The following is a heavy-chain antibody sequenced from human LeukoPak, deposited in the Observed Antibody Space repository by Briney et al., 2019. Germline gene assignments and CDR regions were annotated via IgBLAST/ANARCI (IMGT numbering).Heavy chain of an antibody. Sequence: PSETLSLTCTVSGGSISSGDYYWSWIRQPPGKGLEWIGYNYYSGNTYYNPSPKSRVTISVDTSKNQFSLKLSSVTAADTAVYYCARGTYYYDSNGYYYPWYFDLWGRGTLVTVSS. D-gene: IGHD3-22*01. CDR2: NYYSGNT. CDR3: ARGTYYYDSNGYYYPWYFDL. CDR1: GGSISSGDYY. J-gene: IGHJ2*01. V-gene: IGHV4-30-4*01.